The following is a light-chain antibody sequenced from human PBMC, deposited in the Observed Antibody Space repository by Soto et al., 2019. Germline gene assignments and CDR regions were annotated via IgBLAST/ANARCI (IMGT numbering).Light chain of an antibody. CDR1: QSVSSSY. CDR3: QQYGSPPWT. Sequence: EILLTQSPGTLSLSPGERATLSCRASQSVSSSYLAWYQQKPGQAPRLLIYGASSRATGIPDRFSGSGSGTDFTLTISRLEPEDFAVYYCQQYGSPPWTFGEGTEVEIK. V-gene: IGKV3-20*01. CDR2: GAS. J-gene: IGKJ1*01.